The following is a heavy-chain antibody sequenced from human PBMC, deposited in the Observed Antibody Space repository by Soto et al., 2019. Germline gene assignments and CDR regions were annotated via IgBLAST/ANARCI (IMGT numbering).Heavy chain of an antibody. D-gene: IGHD3-9*01. CDR2: ISSSGSTI. CDR1: GFTFSDYY. CDR3: TDILTGYYYGMDV. V-gene: IGHV3-11*01. Sequence: PGGSLRLSCAASGFTFSDYYMSWIRQAPGKGLEWVSYISSSGSTIYYADSVKGRFTISRDNAKNSLYLQMNSLKTEDTAVYYCTDILTGYYYGMDVWGQGTTVTVSS. J-gene: IGHJ6*02.